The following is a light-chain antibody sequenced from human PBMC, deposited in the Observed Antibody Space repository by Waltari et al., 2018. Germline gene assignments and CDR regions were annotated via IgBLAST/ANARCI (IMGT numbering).Light chain of an antibody. CDR2: EVN. CDR1: SSAVGAYHF. J-gene: IGLJ3*02. Sequence: QSALTQSPSASGSPGQSVTISCTGTSSAVGAYHFFSWYQHYPGKAPKLIIYEVNKWPSGVPDRFSGSKSGNTASLTVSGLQAEDEADYYCGSYAGNKWVFGGGTKLTVL. CDR3: GSYAGNKWV. V-gene: IGLV2-8*01.